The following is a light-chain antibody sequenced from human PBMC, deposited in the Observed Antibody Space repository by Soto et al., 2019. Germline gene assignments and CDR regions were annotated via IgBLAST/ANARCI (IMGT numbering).Light chain of an antibody. Sequence: EIVMTQSPATLSVSPGERATLSCRASQSVSSNLAWYQQKPGQAPRLLIYGASTRATGIPARFSGSGSGTEFTLTISSPQSEDFAVYYCQQYNNWPPTWTFGQGNKVEIK. V-gene: IGKV3-15*01. J-gene: IGKJ1*01. CDR3: QQYNNWPPTWT. CDR2: GAS. CDR1: QSVSSN.